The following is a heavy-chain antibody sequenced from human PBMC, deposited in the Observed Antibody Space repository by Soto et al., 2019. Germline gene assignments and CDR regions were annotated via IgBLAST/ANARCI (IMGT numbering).Heavy chain of an antibody. CDR3: ASDACRVVPAAMCSWWLET. D-gene: IGHD2-2*01. Sequence: ASVRVSCKASPYTFTSYYMHWVRQAPGQGLEWMGISNPSGGSTSYAQKVQGRVTMTRDTSTSTVYMELSSLRSEDTAVYYCASDACRVVPAAMCSWWLETWGQGSLVTV. J-gene: IGHJ5*02. CDR1: PYTFTSYY. V-gene: IGHV1-46*01. CDR2: SNPSGGST.